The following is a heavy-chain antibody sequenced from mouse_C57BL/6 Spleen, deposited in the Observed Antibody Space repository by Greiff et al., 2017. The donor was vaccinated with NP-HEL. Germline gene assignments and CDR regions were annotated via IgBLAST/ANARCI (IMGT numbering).Heavy chain of an antibody. V-gene: IGHV1-4*01. J-gene: IGHJ4*01. Sequence: VQLQQSGAELARPGASVKMSCKASGYTFTSYTMHWVKQRPGKGLEWIGYINPSSGYTKYNQKFKDKATLTADKSFSTAYMQLSSLTSEDSAVYYCAHYGSLPMDYWGQGTSVTVAS. D-gene: IGHD1-1*01. CDR1: GYTFTSYT. CDR3: AHYGSLPMDY. CDR2: INPSSGYT.